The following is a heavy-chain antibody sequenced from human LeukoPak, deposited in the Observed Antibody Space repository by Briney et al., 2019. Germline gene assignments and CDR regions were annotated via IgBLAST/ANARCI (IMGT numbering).Heavy chain of an antibody. CDR3: ARAIPPGYSYGH. V-gene: IGHV4-34*01. CDR2: VNHSGST. J-gene: IGHJ4*02. CDR1: GGSFSSYY. Sequence: SETLSLTCAVYGGSFSSYYWSWIRQSPGKGLEWIGEVNHSGSTNYNPSLKSRVTISVDTSKNQFSLKLSSVTAADTAVYYCARAIPPGYSYGHWGQGTLVTVSS. D-gene: IGHD5-18*01.